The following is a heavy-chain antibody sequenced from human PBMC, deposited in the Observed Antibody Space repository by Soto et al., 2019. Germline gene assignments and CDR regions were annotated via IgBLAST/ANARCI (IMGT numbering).Heavy chain of an antibody. Sequence: PGEYLKISCQASGYTFSSYWLACVRQMPGKGLEWMGLIYPDDSGTRYRPSFQGHVTISADKAINTAYLRCSSLKASDTGIYYCSRHGSTGLMYFYGMSVSGQATPLTLSS. CDR1: GYTFSSYW. CDR2: IYPDDSGT. V-gene: IGHV5-51*01. J-gene: IGHJ6*02. CDR3: SRHGSTGLMYFYGMSV. D-gene: IGHD2-2*01.